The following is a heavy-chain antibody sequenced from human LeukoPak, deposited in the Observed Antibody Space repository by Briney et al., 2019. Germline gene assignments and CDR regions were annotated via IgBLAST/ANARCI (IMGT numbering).Heavy chain of an antibody. CDR2: INPSGGST. J-gene: IGHJ3*02. CDR3: ARVPYYYDSSGETPDAFDI. D-gene: IGHD3-22*01. V-gene: IGHV1-46*01. CDR1: GYTFTSYY. Sequence: ASVKVSCKASGYTFTSYYMHWVRQAPGQGLEWMGIINPSGGSTSYAQKFQGRVTMTRDTSTSTVYMELSSLRPEDTAVYYCARVPYYYDSSGETPDAFDIWGQGTMVTVSS.